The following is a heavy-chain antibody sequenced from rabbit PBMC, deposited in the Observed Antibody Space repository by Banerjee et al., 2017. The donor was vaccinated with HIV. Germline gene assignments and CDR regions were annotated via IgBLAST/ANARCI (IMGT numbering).Heavy chain of an antibody. V-gene: IGHV1S47*01. CDR1: GFDFSSYG. D-gene: IGHD4-2*01. J-gene: IGHJ4*01. CDR3: ARNLGIDFNL. CDR2: IYPVFGST. Sequence: QEQLVESGGGPVQPGGSLKLSCKASGFDFSSYGISWVRQAPGKGLEWIGYIYPVFGSTYYANWVNGRFTISSDNAQNTVDLQMNSLTAADTATYFCARNLGIDFNLWGPGTLVTVS.